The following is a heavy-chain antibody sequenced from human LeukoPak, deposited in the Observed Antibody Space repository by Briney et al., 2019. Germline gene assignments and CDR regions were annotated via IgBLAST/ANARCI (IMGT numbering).Heavy chain of an antibody. CDR2: IIPLFGTA. V-gene: IGHV1-69*05. D-gene: IGHD2-15*01. Sequence: SVKVSCKASGGTFSSYAISWVRQAPGQGLEWMGGIIPLFGTANYAQKFQGRVTITTDESTSTAYMELSSLRSEDTAVYYCAREVVVAATRVYYFDYWGQGTLVTVSS. CDR3: AREVVVAATRVYYFDY. J-gene: IGHJ4*02. CDR1: GGTFSSYA.